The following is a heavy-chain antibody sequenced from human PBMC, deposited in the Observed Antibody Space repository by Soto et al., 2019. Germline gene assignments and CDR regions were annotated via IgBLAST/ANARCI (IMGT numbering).Heavy chain of an antibody. J-gene: IGHJ4*02. CDR2: IYYSGNT. Sequence: SETLSLTCTVSGGSISSCYWSWIRQPPGKGLEWIGYIYYSGNTNYNPSLKSRVSISIDTSRNQFSLKLTSVTAADTGVYYCASSSPFHYWGPGILVTV. CDR3: ASSSPFHY. V-gene: IGHV4-59*08. CDR1: GGSISSCY. D-gene: IGHD6-6*01.